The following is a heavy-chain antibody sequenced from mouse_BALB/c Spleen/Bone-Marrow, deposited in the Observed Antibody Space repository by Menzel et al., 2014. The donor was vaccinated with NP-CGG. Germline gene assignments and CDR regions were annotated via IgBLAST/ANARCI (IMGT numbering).Heavy chain of an antibody. CDR1: GYTFSSYW. Sequence: QVQLQQSGAELMKPGASVKISCKATGYTFSSYWIEWVKQRPGHGLEWIGEILPGSGSTNYNEKFKGKATLTADTSSNTAYMQLSSLTSEDSAVYYCAREFAYWGQGTLVTVSA. J-gene: IGHJ3*01. CDR3: AREFAY. CDR2: ILPGSGST. V-gene: IGHV1-9*01.